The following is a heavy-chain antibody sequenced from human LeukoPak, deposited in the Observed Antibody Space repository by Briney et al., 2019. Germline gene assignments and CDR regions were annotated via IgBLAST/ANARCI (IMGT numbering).Heavy chain of an antibody. D-gene: IGHD3/OR15-3a*01. CDR3: VKDSRPDWPDAFDI. Sequence: GGSLRLSCAASGFTFSSYEMNWVRQAPGKGLEWVSYISSSGSTIYYAASVKGRFTISRDNAKNSLYLRMNSLRAEDTAVYYCVKDSRPDWPDAFDIWGQGTVVTVSS. CDR2: ISSSGSTI. CDR1: GFTFSSYE. J-gene: IGHJ3*02. V-gene: IGHV3-48*03.